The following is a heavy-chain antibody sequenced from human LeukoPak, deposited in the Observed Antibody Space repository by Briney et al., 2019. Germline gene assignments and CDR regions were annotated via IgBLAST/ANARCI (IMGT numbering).Heavy chain of an antibody. J-gene: IGHJ4*02. Sequence: SETLSLTCTVSGGSISSYYWSWIRQPPGKGLEWIGYIYYSGSTNYNPSLKSRATISVDTSKNQFSLKLSSVTAADTAVYYCARGSGEDGDYVYWGQGTLVTVSS. CDR1: GGSISSYY. CDR2: IYYSGST. CDR3: ARGSGEDGDYVY. V-gene: IGHV4-59*01. D-gene: IGHD4-17*01.